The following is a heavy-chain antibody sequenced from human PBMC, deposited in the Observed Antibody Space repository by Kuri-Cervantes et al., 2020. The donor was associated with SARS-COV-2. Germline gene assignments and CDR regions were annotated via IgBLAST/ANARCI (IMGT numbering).Heavy chain of an antibody. Sequence: GESLKISCAASGFTFSSYAMHWVRQAPGKGLEWVAVISYDGSNKYYADSVKGRFTISRDNSKNTLYLQMNSLRAEDTAVYYCARGNDYGEGFDYWGQGTLVTVSS. CDR2: ISYDGSNK. CDR1: GFTFSSYA. CDR3: ARGNDYGEGFDY. V-gene: IGHV3-30-3*01. J-gene: IGHJ4*02. D-gene: IGHD4-17*01.